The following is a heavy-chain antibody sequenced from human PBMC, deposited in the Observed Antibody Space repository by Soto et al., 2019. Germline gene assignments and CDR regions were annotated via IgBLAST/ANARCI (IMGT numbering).Heavy chain of an antibody. Sequence: GGSLRLSCAASGFTFSSYAMSWVRQAPGNGLEWVSAISGSGGSTYYADSVKGRFTISRDNSKNTLYLQMNSLRAEDTAVYYCAKSQNAMVRGVTWFDPWRQGTLVTVSS. CDR2: ISGSGGST. J-gene: IGHJ5*02. D-gene: IGHD3-10*01. CDR1: GFTFSSYA. CDR3: AKSQNAMVRGVTWFDP. V-gene: IGHV3-23*01.